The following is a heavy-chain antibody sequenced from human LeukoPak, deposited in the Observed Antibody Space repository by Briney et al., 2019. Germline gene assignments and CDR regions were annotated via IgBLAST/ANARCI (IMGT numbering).Heavy chain of an antibody. Sequence: SGGSLRLSCVVSGFSVSNNYVSWVRQAPGKGLEWVSAFSGSGGSTYYADSVKGRFTISRDNSKNTLYLQMNSLTAEDTAIYSCARPRLEYCSGGSCFDAFDIWGQGTMVTVSS. J-gene: IGHJ3*02. CDR1: GFSVSNNY. V-gene: IGHV3-23*01. CDR2: FSGSGGST. CDR3: ARPRLEYCSGGSCFDAFDI. D-gene: IGHD2-15*01.